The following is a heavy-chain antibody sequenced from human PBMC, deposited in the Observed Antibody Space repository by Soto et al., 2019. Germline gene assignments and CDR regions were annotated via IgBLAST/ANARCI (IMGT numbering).Heavy chain of an antibody. J-gene: IGHJ3*01. Sequence: EVQLVESGGGLIQPGGSLRLSCAASGFTVSSNYMSWVRQAPGKGLEWVSVVYSGRSTYYADSVKGRFTISRDNSKNTLYLQMNSLRAEDTAMYYCAREQYSYGYEGAFDVWGQGTMVTVSS. CDR1: GFTVSSNY. CDR2: VYSGRST. D-gene: IGHD5-18*01. CDR3: AREQYSYGYEGAFDV. V-gene: IGHV3-53*01.